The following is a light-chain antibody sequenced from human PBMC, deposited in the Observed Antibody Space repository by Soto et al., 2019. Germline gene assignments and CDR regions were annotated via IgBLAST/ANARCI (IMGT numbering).Light chain of an antibody. CDR2: EVR. V-gene: IGLV2-14*01. CDR1: SSDVGGYNY. Sequence: QSALTQPASVSGSPGQSITISCTGTSSDVGGYNYVSWYQQHPGKAPKLMIYEVRNRPSGVSNRFSGSKSGNTASLTISGLQAEDEADYYCSSYTSSSTPPYVFGTGTKVTVL. CDR3: SSYTSSSTPPYV. J-gene: IGLJ1*01.